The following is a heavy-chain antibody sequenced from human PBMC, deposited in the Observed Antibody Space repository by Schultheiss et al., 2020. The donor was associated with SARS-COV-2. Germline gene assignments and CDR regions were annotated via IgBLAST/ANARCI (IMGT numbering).Heavy chain of an antibody. J-gene: IGHJ4*02. V-gene: IGHV3-9*01. Sequence: GGSLRLSCAASGFTFSSYAMHWVRQAPGKGLEWVSGISWNSGSIGYADSVKGRFTISRDNAKNSLYLQMNSLRAEDTAVYYCARDGPHGYSGYDLRQWLVLGFDYWGQGTLVTVSS. CDR1: GFTFSSYA. CDR2: ISWNSGSI. D-gene: IGHD5-12*01. CDR3: ARDGPHGYSGYDLRQWLVLGFDY.